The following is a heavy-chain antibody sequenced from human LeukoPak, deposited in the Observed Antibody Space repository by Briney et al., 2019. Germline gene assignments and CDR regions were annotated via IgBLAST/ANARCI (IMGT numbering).Heavy chain of an antibody. CDR2: ISYDGSNK. J-gene: IGHJ6*02. Sequence: PGGSLRLSCAASGFTFSSYAMRWVRQAPGKGLEWVAVISYDGSNKYYADSVKGRFTISRDNSKNTLYLQMNSLRAEDTAVYYCARGGYCSSTSCSGGMDVWGQGTTVTVSS. CDR3: ARGGYCSSTSCSGGMDV. V-gene: IGHV3-30-3*01. CDR1: GFTFSSYA. D-gene: IGHD2-2*01.